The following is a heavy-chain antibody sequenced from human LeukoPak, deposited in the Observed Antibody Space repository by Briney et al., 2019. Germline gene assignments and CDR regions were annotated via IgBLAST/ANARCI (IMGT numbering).Heavy chain of an antibody. J-gene: IGHJ4*02. V-gene: IGHV3-30-3*01. CDR2: ISYDGRDQ. CDR3: ARIGLGVSFGSGFDY. Sequence: GRSLRLSCVASGFSLRGYAMHWVRQAPGKGGLEWVTMISYDGRDQYYADSVKGRFTISRDDSKNTLFLQMNSLRVEDTAMYHCARIGLGVSFGSGFDYWGQGTLVTYSS. CDR1: GFSLRGYA. D-gene: IGHD3-10*01.